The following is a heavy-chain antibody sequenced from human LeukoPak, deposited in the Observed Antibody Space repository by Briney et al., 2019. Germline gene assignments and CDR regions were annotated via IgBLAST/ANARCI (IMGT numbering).Heavy chain of an antibody. Sequence: GASVKVSCKASGYTFTCYGISWVRQAPGQGLEWMGWISAYNGNTNYAQKLQGRVTMTTDTSTSTAYMELRSLRSDDTAVYYCAREYGYYDSSGYYSDYWGQGTLVTVSS. CDR3: AREYGYYDSSGYYSDY. J-gene: IGHJ4*02. CDR1: GYTFTCYG. V-gene: IGHV1-18*01. D-gene: IGHD3-22*01. CDR2: ISAYNGNT.